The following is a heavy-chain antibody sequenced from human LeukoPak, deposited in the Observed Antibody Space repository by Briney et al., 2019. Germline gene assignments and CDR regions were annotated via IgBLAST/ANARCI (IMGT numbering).Heavy chain of an antibody. V-gene: IGHV3-15*01. CDR2: IKSKTDGGTT. Sequence: GGSLRLSCAASGFTFSNAWMSWVRQAPGKGLDWVGRIKSKTDGGTTDYSTPVKGRFTISRDDSKNTLYLQMNSLKTENTAVYYCTTDAMSDDSGDYYFDYWGQGTLVTVSS. CDR1: GFTFSNAW. D-gene: IGHD4-17*01. J-gene: IGHJ4*02. CDR3: TTDAMSDDSGDYYFDY.